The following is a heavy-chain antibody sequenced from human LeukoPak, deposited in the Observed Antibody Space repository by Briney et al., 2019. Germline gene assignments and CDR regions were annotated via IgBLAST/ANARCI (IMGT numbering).Heavy chain of an antibody. D-gene: IGHD1-1*01. J-gene: IGHJ6*03. V-gene: IGHV3-23*01. CDR3: AKNWNTGGTNFYYYYMDV. CDR2: ISGSGDST. CDR1: GFTFSNYA. Sequence: GGSLRLSCAASGFTFSNYAMRWVRQAPGKGLEWVSGISGSGDSTYYADSVKGRFTISRDNSKISLYLQMNSLRAEDTAVYYCAKNWNTGGTNFYYYYMDVWGKGTTVTVSS.